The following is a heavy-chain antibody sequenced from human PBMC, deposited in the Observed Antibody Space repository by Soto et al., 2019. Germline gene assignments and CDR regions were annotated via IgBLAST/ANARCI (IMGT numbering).Heavy chain of an antibody. CDR3: ARGFKRTYYDFWSGRSYYYYMDV. Sequence: ASVKVSCKASGYTFTSYDINWVRQATGQGLEWMGWMNPNSGNTGYAQKFQGRVTMTRNTSISTAYMELSSLRSEDTAVYYCARGFKRTYYDFWSGRSYYYYMDVWGKGTTVTVSS. D-gene: IGHD3-3*01. J-gene: IGHJ6*03. V-gene: IGHV1-8*01. CDR2: MNPNSGNT. CDR1: GYTFTSYD.